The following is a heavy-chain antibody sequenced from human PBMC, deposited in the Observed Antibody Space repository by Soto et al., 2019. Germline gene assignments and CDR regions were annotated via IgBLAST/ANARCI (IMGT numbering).Heavy chain of an antibody. V-gene: IGHV4-59*01. CDR3: ARDSAAGTGDYDH. CDR1: GGSISSYY. CDR2: IYYSGGT. Sequence: SATLSLTCSVSGGSISSYYWGWIRQPPGKGLEWIGHIYYSGGTSYNPSLKSRITISVDTSKNQFSLKLSSVTVADMAVYYCARDSAAGTGDYDHWGQGILVTVSS. D-gene: IGHD6-13*01. J-gene: IGHJ4*02.